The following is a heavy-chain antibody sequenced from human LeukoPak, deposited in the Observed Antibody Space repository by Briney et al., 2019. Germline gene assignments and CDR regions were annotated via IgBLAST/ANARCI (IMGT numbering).Heavy chain of an antibody. J-gene: IGHJ4*02. Sequence: GRSLRLSCAASGFTFDDYAMHWVRQAPGKGLEWVSGISWNSGSIGYADSVKGRFTISRDNAKNSLYLQMNSLRAEDTALYYCAKVLGAVAGTFDYWGQGTLVTVSS. CDR2: ISWNSGSI. CDR3: AKVLGAVAGTFDY. D-gene: IGHD6-19*01. V-gene: IGHV3-9*01. CDR1: GFTFDDYA.